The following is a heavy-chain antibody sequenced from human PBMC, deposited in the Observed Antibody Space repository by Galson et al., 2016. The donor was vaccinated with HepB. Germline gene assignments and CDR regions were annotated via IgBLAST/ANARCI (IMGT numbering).Heavy chain of an antibody. CDR1: GYTFSSYG. CDR2: ISTYNGKT. D-gene: IGHD6-13*01. J-gene: IGHJ4*02. Sequence: VKVSCKASGYTFSSYGINWVRQAPGQGLEWMGWISTYNGKTNYGQNFQGRITMTTDTSTSTAYVELRTLRADDAAVYYCARDISGRAAGLDYWGQGTLVTVSS. CDR3: ARDISGRAAGLDY. V-gene: IGHV1-18*01.